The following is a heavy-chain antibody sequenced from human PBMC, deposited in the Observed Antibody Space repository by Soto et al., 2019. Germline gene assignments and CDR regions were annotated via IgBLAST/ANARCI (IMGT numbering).Heavy chain of an antibody. CDR1: SCSISSVGHY. CDR2: IYYSGST. D-gene: IGHD2-2*01. Sequence: SVTLSLTCPISSCSISSVGHYWSWIRQHPGEGLEWIGYIYYSGSTYYNPSLKSRVTISVDTSKNQFSLKLSSVTAADTAVYYCASSSPGGLVGPAAIIPHVEAFDTWGQWPIVT. CDR3: ASSSPGGLVGPAAIIPHVEAFDT. V-gene: IGHV4-31*03. J-gene: IGHJ3*02.